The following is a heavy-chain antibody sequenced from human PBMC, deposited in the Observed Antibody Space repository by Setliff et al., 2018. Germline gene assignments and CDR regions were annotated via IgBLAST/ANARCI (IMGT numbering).Heavy chain of an antibody. CDR1: GGSFNVYF. D-gene: IGHD3-10*01. J-gene: IGHJ4*02. Sequence: PSETLSLTCAVYGGSFNVYFWNWIRQPAGKGLEWIGRIYVTESTKYNPSLKSRVTLSIDTSKNQFSLKLSSVTAADAALYYCAASRAYTGAVEEWFLPKTFDFWGQGSPVTVSS. CDR3: AASRAYTGAVEEWFLPKTFDF. V-gene: IGHV4-59*10. CDR2: IYVTEST.